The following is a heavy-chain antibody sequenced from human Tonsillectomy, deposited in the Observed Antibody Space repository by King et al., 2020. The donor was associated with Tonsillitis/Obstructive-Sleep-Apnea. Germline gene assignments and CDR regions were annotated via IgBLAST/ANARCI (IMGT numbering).Heavy chain of an antibody. D-gene: IGHD5-12*01. J-gene: IGHJ6*03. CDR3: ARSPFPFSATYYYYYYMDV. V-gene: IGHV3-33*01. Sequence: VQLVESGGGVVQPGRSLRLSCAASGFTFSSYGMHWVRQAPGKGLEWVAVIWYDGSNKYYADSVKGRFTISRDNSKNTLYLQMNSLIAEDTAVYYCARSPFPFSATYYYYYYMDVWGKGTTVTVSS. CDR2: IWYDGSNK. CDR1: GFTFSSYG.